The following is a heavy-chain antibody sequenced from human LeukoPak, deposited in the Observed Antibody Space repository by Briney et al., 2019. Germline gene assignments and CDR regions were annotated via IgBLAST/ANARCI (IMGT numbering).Heavy chain of an antibody. J-gene: IGHJ5*02. CDR3: ASERQTLGYNWFDP. D-gene: IGHD7-27*01. V-gene: IGHV4-34*01. CDR2: INHSGST. Sequence: SETLSLTCAVYGGSFSGYYWSWIRQPPGKGLEWIGEINHSGSTNYNPSLKSRVTISVDTSKNQFSLKLSSVTAADTAVYYCASERQTLGYNWFDPWGREPWSPSPQ. CDR1: GGSFSGYY.